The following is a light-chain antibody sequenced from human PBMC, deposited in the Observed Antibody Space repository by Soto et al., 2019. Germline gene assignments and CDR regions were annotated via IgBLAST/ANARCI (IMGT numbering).Light chain of an antibody. CDR1: SSDVGGYNY. CDR3: SSYTSINTYV. CDR2: EVS. V-gene: IGLV2-14*01. Sequence: QSALTQAASVSGSPGQSISISCSGTSSDVGGYNYVSWYQQHPGKAPKLMIYEVSNRPSGVSNRFSGSKSGNTASLTISGLQAEDEADYYCSSYTSINTYVFGSGTKVTVL. J-gene: IGLJ1*01.